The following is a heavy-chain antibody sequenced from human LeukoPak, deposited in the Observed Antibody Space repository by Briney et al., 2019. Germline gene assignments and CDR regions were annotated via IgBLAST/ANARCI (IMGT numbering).Heavy chain of an antibody. CDR2: ISSTTSYI. CDR3: ARGRLDGGYSYLDWFDP. V-gene: IGHV3-21*01. J-gene: IGHJ5*02. D-gene: IGHD5-18*01. Sequence: GGSLRLSCAASGLTFNNAWMNWVRQAPGMGLEWVSSISSTTSYIYYADSVKGRFTISRDNAKNSMYLQMNSLRAEDTALYYCARGRLDGGYSYLDWFDPWGQGTLVTVSS. CDR1: GLTFNNAW.